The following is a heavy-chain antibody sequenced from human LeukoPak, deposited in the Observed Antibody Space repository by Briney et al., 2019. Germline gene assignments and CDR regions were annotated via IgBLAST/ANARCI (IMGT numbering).Heavy chain of an antibody. CDR2: VSGSGGST. J-gene: IGHJ4*02. Sequence: GGSLRLSCAASGFTFSSYGMSWVRQAPGKGLEWVSAVSGSGGSTYYADSVKGRFTISRDNSKNTLYLQMNSLRAEDTAVYYCAKDAHPCIAAAVRTFDYWGQGTLVTVSS. CDR1: GFTFSSYG. D-gene: IGHD6-13*01. CDR3: AKDAHPCIAAAVRTFDY. V-gene: IGHV3-23*01.